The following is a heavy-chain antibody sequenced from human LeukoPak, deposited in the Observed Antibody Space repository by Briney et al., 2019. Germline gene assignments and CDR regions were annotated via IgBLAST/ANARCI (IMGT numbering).Heavy chain of an antibody. CDR1: GLTFPTYW. CDR3: ARELDAYDGMDV. J-gene: IGHJ6*02. D-gene: IGHD2-8*01. Sequence: GGPLRLSFAAFGLTFPTYWMNWVRQAPGKGLVWVSHIQSDGSATGYAASVKGRFTISRDNARNTLYLQMNSLRAEDTAVYYCARELDAYDGMDVWGQGTTVTVSS. CDR2: IQSDGSAT. V-gene: IGHV3-74*01.